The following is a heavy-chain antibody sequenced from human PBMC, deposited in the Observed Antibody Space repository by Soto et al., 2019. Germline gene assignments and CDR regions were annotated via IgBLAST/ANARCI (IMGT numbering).Heavy chain of an antibody. CDR2: INHSGST. J-gene: IGHJ5*02. D-gene: IGHD1-26*01. V-gene: IGHV4-34*01. CDR3: ARGNRVGATSGFDP. Sequence: QVQLQQWGAGLLKPSETLSLTCAVSGGSFSGYYWSWIRQPPGKGLEWIGEINHSGSTNYNPSLKRRVTISVDTSKNQFSLKLSSVTAADTAVYYCARGNRVGATSGFDPWGQGTLVTVSS. CDR1: GGSFSGYY.